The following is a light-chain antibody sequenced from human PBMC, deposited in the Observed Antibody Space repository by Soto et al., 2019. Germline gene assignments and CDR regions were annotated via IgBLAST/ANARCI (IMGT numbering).Light chain of an antibody. CDR2: DAS. J-gene: IGKJ1*01. CDR3: QQYNSYSPPT. CDR1: QSISSW. Sequence: DIQMTQSPSTLSASVGDRVTITCRASQSISSWLAWYQQKPGKAPKLLIYDASNLESGVPSRFSGSGSGTEFTLTIRSLQXXXXXTYYCQQYNSYSPPTFGQGTKVEIK. V-gene: IGKV1-5*01.